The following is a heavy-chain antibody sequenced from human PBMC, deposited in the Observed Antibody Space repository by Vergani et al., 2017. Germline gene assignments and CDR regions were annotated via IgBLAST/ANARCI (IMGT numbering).Heavy chain of an antibody. Sequence: EVQLVPSGAEVKTPGESLRISCKGSGYSFTSYWISWVRQMPGKGLEWMGRIDPSDSYTNYSPSFQGHVTISADKSSSTASLQWSSLKASDTAMYYCARSRIQNYYDSSGNLFDYYYYMDVWGKGTTVTVSS. J-gene: IGHJ6*03. CDR2: IDPSDSYT. D-gene: IGHD3-22*01. CDR1: GYSFTSYW. CDR3: ARSRIQNYYDSSGNLFDYYYYMDV. V-gene: IGHV5-10-1*03.